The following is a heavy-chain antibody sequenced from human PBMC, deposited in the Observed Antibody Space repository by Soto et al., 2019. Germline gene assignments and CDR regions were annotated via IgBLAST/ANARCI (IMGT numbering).Heavy chain of an antibody. Sequence: PWGSLRLSCAVSGFTFSSFPMNWVRQAPGRGLEWVSNSRADNDAKYYAGSVRGRFTVSRDKAKNLLYLQINNLRDEDTAVYYCASDHNWGFDYWGQGALVTVSS. J-gene: IGHJ4*02. CDR3: ASDHNWGFDY. V-gene: IGHV3-48*02. CDR2: SRADNDAK. D-gene: IGHD7-27*01. CDR1: GFTFSSFP.